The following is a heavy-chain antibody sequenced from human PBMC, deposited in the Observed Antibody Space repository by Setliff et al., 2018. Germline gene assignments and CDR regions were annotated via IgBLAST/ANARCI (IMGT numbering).Heavy chain of an antibody. Sequence: GGSLRLSCAASGFTFSTYSMHWVRQAPGKGLEWVSSISDTSIHIYYGESVKGRFTISRDNAKNSLYVQMNSLRADDTAVYYCARSPANGGHDAFDIWGQGTMVTVSS. J-gene: IGHJ3*02. CDR3: ARSPANGGHDAFDI. CDR2: ISDTSIHI. CDR1: GFTFSTYS. D-gene: IGHD6-25*01. V-gene: IGHV3-21*01.